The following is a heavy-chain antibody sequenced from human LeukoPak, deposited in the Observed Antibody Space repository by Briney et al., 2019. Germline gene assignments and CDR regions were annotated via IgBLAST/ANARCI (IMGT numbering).Heavy chain of an antibody. CDR1: GFTFSSYG. J-gene: IGHJ4*02. Sequence: GGSLRLSCAASGFTFSSYGMHWVRQAPGKGLEWVAVISYDGSNKYYADSVKGRFTISRDNSKNTLYLQMNSLRAEDTAVYYCAKDRVRRLIQLFSPNLLYFDYWGQGTLVTVSS. CDR2: ISYDGSNK. D-gene: IGHD5-18*01. CDR3: AKDRVRRLIQLFSPNLLYFDY. V-gene: IGHV3-30*18.